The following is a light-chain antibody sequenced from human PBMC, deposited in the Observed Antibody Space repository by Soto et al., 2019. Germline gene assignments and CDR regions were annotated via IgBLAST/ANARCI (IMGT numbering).Light chain of an antibody. Sequence: AIRMTQSPSSLSASTGDRVTITCRASQGISSYLAWYQQDPGKAPKVLIYAASTLQRGVPSRFSGSGSGTDFTLTISSLQSEDFATYYCQQYYSFPWTFGQGTKVEIK. CDR3: QQYYSFPWT. J-gene: IGKJ1*01. V-gene: IGKV1-8*01. CDR1: QGISSY. CDR2: AAS.